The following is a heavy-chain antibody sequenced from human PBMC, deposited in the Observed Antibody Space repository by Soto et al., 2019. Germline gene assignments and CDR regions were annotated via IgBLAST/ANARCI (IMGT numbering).Heavy chain of an antibody. D-gene: IGHD5-18*01. Sequence: VKVSCQAFGGTLSSHSISWVRKAPGQGLEWMGGIIPIFGTANYAQKFQGRVTITADKSTSTAYMELSSLRSEDTAVYYCARDEGNTAMVNWFDPWGQGTLVTVSS. CDR1: GGTLSSHS. V-gene: IGHV1-69*06. J-gene: IGHJ5*02. CDR2: IIPIFGTA. CDR3: ARDEGNTAMVNWFDP.